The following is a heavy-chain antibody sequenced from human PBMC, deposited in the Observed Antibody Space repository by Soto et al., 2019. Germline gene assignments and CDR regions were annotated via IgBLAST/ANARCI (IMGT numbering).Heavy chain of an antibody. D-gene: IGHD3-16*01. V-gene: IGHV4-59*01. CDR2: IYYSGST. J-gene: IGHJ4*02. CDR3: ARGGGRPAY. CDR1: GGSISSYY. Sequence: QVQMQESGPGLVKPSETLSLTCTVSGGSISSYYWSWIRQPPGKGLEWIGYIYYSGSTNYNTSLRSRVTISVDTSKNQFSLTLTSVTAADPDVYYCARGGGRPAYWGQGTMVTVSS.